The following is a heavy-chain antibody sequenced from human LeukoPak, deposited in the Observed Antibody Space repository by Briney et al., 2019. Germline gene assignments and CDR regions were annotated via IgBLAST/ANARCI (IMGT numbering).Heavy chain of an antibody. CDR1: GYTFTSYD. CDR3: ARVPIAAADYYFDY. J-gene: IGHJ4*02. Sequence: GASVKVSCKASGYTFTSYDINWVRQATGQGLEWMGWMNPNSANTGYAQKFQGRVTITRNTSISTAYMELSSLRSEHTAVYYCARVPIAAADYYFDYWGQGTLVTVSS. V-gene: IGHV1-8*03. CDR2: MNPNSANT. D-gene: IGHD6-13*01.